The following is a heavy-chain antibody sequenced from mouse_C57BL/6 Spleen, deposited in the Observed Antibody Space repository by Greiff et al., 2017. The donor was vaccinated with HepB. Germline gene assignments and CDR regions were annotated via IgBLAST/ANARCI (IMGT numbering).Heavy chain of an antibody. CDR3: ARARRNYYYGSSYDYFDY. CDR1: GYTFTSYW. V-gene: IGHV1-64*01. Sequence: QVQLQQPGAELVKPGASVKLSCKASGYTFTSYWMHWVKQRPGQGLEWIGMIHPNSGSTNYNEKFKSKATLTVDKSTSTAYMQISSLTSEDSSVYYCARARRNYYYGSSYDYFDYWGQGTTLTVSS. CDR2: IHPNSGST. J-gene: IGHJ2*01. D-gene: IGHD1-1*01.